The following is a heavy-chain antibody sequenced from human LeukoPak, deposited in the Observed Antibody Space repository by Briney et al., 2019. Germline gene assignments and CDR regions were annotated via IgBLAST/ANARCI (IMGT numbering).Heavy chain of an antibody. Sequence: PSETLSLTCTVSGGSISSSSYYWGWIRQPPGKGREWIGSIYYSGSTYYNPSLKSRVTISVDTSKNQFSLKLSSVTAADTAVYYCARSPYYDFWSGYMGWFDPWGQGTLVTVSS. V-gene: IGHV4-39*01. CDR3: ARSPYYDFWSGYMGWFDP. D-gene: IGHD3-3*01. CDR2: IYYSGST. J-gene: IGHJ5*02. CDR1: GGSISSSSYY.